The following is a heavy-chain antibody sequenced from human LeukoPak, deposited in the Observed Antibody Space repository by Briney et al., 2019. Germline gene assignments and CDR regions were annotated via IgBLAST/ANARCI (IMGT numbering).Heavy chain of an antibody. CDR3: ARRSYYSDY. CDR1: GFTFSSYS. D-gene: IGHD1-26*01. CDR2: ISSSSSTI. Sequence: QPGVSLRLSCAASGFTFSSYSMNWVRQAPGKGLEWVSYISSSSSTIYYADSVKGRFTISRDNAKNSLYLQMNSLRAEDTAVYYCARRSYYSDYWGQGTLVTVSS. V-gene: IGHV3-48*01. J-gene: IGHJ4*02.